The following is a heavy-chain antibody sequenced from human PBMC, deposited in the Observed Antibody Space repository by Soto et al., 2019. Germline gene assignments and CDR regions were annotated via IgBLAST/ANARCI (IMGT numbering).Heavy chain of an antibody. CDR3: ARGSRELDY. CDR2: IIPIFGTA. J-gene: IGHJ4*02. V-gene: IGHV1-69*06. Sequence: GXSXKDSCKASVGTXISYASRLVRQAPGQGLEWLGGIIPIFGTANYAQKFQGIATITADKSTSTAYIELSSRRYEDTAVYYCARGSRELDYWGQGTLVTVSS. CDR1: VGTXISYA.